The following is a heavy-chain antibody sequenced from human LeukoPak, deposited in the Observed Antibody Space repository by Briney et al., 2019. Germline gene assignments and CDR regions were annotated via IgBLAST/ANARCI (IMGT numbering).Heavy chain of an antibody. Sequence: ASVKVSCKASGYTFTGYDMHWVRQAPGQGLEWMGWINPNSGGTNYAQKLQGRVTMTRDTSISTAYMELTWLRSDDTAVYYCARARDGYNLYYFDYWGQGPLVTVPS. CDR3: ARARDGYNLYYFDY. D-gene: IGHD5-12*01. CDR1: GYTFTGYD. J-gene: IGHJ4*02. CDR2: INPNSGGT. V-gene: IGHV1-2*02.